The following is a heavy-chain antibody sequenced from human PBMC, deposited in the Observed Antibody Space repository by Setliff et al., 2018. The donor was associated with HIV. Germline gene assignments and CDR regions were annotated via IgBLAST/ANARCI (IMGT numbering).Heavy chain of an antibody. CDR3: ARGVPGICSGGTCYLEY. J-gene: IGHJ4*02. Sequence: PGGSLRLSCAASGFTFSSYGMHWVRQAPGKGLEWVTFIRHDGINEDYRDSVKGRFSVSRDNSKNTVFLQMNSLLVEDTALYYCARGVPGICSGGTCYLEYWGQGALVTVSS. CDR1: GFTFSSYG. CDR2: IRHDGINE. V-gene: IGHV3-30*02. D-gene: IGHD2-15*01.